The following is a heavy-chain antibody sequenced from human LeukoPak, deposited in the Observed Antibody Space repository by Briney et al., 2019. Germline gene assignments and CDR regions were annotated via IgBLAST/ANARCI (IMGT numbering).Heavy chain of an antibody. Sequence: GGSLRLSCAASGFTFSSYAMSWVRQAPGKGLEWVGRIKPKTNGGTPYYAAPVKGRFTISRDDSTNTLYLQMHSLKTEDTAVYFCTREGYHYGYHSFDSWGQGTLVTVSS. D-gene: IGHD5-18*01. J-gene: IGHJ4*02. CDR3: TREGYHYGYHSFDS. V-gene: IGHV3-15*01. CDR2: IKPKTNGGTP. CDR1: GFTFSSYA.